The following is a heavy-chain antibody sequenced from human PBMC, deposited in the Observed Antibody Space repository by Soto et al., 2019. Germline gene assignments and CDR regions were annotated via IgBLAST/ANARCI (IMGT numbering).Heavy chain of an antibody. CDR2: IYSGGST. V-gene: IGHV3-53*01. D-gene: IGHD3-16*01. Sequence: EVQLVESGGGLIQPGGSLRLSCAASGFTVSSNYMSWVRQAPGKGLEWVSVIYSGGSTYYADSVKGRFTISRDNSKNTRYLPMNSLRAEDTAVYYCARDGDSPGGEFDYWGQGTMVTVSS. CDR3: ARDGDSPGGEFDY. CDR1: GFTVSSNY. J-gene: IGHJ4*02.